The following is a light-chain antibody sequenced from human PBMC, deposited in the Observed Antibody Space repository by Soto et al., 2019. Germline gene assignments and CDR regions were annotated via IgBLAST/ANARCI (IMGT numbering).Light chain of an antibody. CDR1: QRVSTN. Sequence: EIVMTQSPATLSVSPCERSTLSCRASQRVSTNLAWYQQKPGQAPRFVIYGASTRASGIPDRFSGGGSATDFTLTISSLQSEDFAVYYCQQYNKWPWTFGQGTKVDIK. CDR3: QQYNKWPWT. CDR2: GAS. J-gene: IGKJ1*01. V-gene: IGKV3D-15*01.